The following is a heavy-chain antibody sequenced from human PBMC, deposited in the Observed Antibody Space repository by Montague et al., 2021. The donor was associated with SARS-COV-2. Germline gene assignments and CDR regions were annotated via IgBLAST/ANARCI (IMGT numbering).Heavy chain of an antibody. Sequence: SETLSLTCTVSGGSISNSIYYWGWIRQPPGKGLEWIGSIYYTGSTYYNPSLKGRVTISMNTSNNQFFPKLTSVTAADTAVYYCARPGRGYSYGLDAFEVWGQGTMVTVSS. D-gene: IGHD5-18*01. CDR2: IYYTGST. CDR3: ARPGRGYSYGLDAFEV. CDR1: GGSISNSIYY. J-gene: IGHJ3*01. V-gene: IGHV4-39*01.